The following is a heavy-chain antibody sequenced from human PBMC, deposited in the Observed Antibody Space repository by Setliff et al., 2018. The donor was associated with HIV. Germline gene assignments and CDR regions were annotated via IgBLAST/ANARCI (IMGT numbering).Heavy chain of an antibody. CDR2: INPNSGDT. CDR3: ATLDY. Sequence: ASVKVSCKASGYTFTNNDINWVRQGAGHGLEWMGWINPNSGDTNYAQKFQGRVTMTTDTSISTAYMELSRLRSDDTAVYYCATLDYWGQGTLVTVSS. CDR1: GYTFTNND. V-gene: IGHV1-2*02. J-gene: IGHJ4*02.